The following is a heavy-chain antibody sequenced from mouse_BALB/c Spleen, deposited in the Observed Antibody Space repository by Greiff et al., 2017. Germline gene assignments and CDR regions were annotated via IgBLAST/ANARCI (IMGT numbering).Heavy chain of an antibody. Sequence: EVHLVESGGGLVQPGGSLRLSCATSGFTFSDFYMEWVRQPPGKRLEWIAASRNKANDYTTEYSASVKGRFIVSRDTSQSILYLQMNALRAEDTAIYYCARGLYGNYFDYWGQGTTLTVSS. CDR2: SRNKANDYTT. D-gene: IGHD2-1*01. J-gene: IGHJ2*01. CDR1: GFTFSDFY. CDR3: ARGLYGNYFDY. V-gene: IGHV7-1*02.